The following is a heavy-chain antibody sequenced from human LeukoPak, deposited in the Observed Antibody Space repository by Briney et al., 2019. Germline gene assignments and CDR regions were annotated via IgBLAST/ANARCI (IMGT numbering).Heavy chain of an antibody. D-gene: IGHD5-24*01. CDR2: ISGSGGST. V-gene: IGHV3-23*01. CDR3: AKDPRVGSRVATPCH. J-gene: IGHJ4*02. Sequence: GGSPRLSCAASGFTFSSYAMSWVRQAPGKGLEWVSAISGSGGSTYYADSVKGRFTISRDNSKSTLFLQMNSLRAEDTAVYYCAKDPRVGSRVATPCHWGQGTLVTVSS. CDR1: GFTFSSYA.